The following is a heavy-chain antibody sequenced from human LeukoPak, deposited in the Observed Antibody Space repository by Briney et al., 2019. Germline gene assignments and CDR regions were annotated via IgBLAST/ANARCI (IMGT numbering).Heavy chain of an antibody. CDR1: GFTFSSYD. Sequence: PGGSLRLSCAASGFTFSSYDMHWVRQAPGKGLEWVAVISYDGSKNYYGDSVKGRFTISRDNSKNTVYLQMHSLRAEDTAVYSCAKDVQSTPYYYYGMDVWGQGTTVTVSS. J-gene: IGHJ6*02. V-gene: IGHV3-30*18. CDR3: AKDVQSTPYYYYGMDV. D-gene: IGHD2-15*01. CDR2: ISYDGSKN.